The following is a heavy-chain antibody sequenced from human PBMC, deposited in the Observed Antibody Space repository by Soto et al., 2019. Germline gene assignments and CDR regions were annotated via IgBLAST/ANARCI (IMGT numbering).Heavy chain of an antibody. CDR2: ISYDGSNK. CDR3: AKVGSHYYGSGSYSSYYFDY. D-gene: IGHD3-10*01. V-gene: IGHV3-30*18. CDR1: GFTFSSYG. Sequence: QVQLVESGGGVVQPGRSLRLSCAASGFTFSSYGMHWVRQAPGKGLEWVAVISYDGSNKYYADSVKGRFTISRDNSKNTLDRQMNSLRAEDTAVYYWAKVGSHYYGSGSYSSYYFDYWGQGTLVTVSS. J-gene: IGHJ4*02.